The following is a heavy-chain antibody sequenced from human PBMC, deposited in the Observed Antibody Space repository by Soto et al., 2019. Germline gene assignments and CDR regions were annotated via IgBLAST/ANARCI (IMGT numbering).Heavy chain of an antibody. CDR2: IDPSDSYT. J-gene: IGHJ6*02. Sequence: GESLKISCKGSGYGFTSYWISWVRQMPGKGLEWMGRIDPSDSYTNYSPSFQGHVTISADKSISTAYLQWSSLKASDTAMYYCARLGVYCSSTSCYPPRYYYGMDVWGQGTTVTVSS. CDR1: GYGFTSYW. V-gene: IGHV5-10-1*01. CDR3: ARLGVYCSSTSCYPPRYYYGMDV. D-gene: IGHD2-2*01.